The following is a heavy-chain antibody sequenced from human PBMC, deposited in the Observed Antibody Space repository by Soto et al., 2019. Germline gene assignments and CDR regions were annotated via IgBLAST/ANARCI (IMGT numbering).Heavy chain of an antibody. J-gene: IGHJ6*02. CDR2: IYYSGST. D-gene: IGHD2-15*01. V-gene: IGHV4-31*03. CDR3: AMDQPAYCSGGISYYYYYDGVDV. Sequence: PSVTLSLTFTVSGGSISRWCYYWSWIRQHPGKGLEWIGYIYYSGSTYYNPSLKSRVTISVDTSKNQFSLKLSSVTAAATAVYSCAMDQPAYCSGGISYYYYYDGVDVCGQGTPATVS. CDR1: GGSISRWCYY.